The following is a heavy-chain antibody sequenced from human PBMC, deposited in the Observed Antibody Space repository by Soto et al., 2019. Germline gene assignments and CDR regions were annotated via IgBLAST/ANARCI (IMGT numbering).Heavy chain of an antibody. V-gene: IGHV4-4*07. D-gene: IGHD2-15*01. Sequence: ETLSLTCTVSGGSISSYYWSWIRQPAGKGLEWIGRIYTSGSTNYNPSLKSRVTMSVDTSKNQFSLKLSSVTAADTAVYYCARAGCSGGSCYSYYYYGMDVWGQGTTVTVSS. CDR3: ARAGCSGGSCYSYYYYGMDV. CDR2: IYTSGST. CDR1: GGSISSYY. J-gene: IGHJ6*02.